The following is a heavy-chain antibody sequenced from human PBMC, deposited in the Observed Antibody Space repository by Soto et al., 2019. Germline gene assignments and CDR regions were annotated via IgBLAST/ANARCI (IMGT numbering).Heavy chain of an antibody. V-gene: IGHV4-38-2*02. CDR3: ARGNGYYETSGDFNS. Sequence: ETLSLTCTVSGYSLSSGYYWGWIRQPPGKGLEWIGSGYHRGTSYCNPSLQSRVSISVDTSKNHFSLRLTSVTAADTGVYYCARGNGYYETSGDFNSWGQGALVTVSS. D-gene: IGHD3-22*01. CDR2: GYHRGTS. CDR1: GYSLSSGYY. J-gene: IGHJ4*02.